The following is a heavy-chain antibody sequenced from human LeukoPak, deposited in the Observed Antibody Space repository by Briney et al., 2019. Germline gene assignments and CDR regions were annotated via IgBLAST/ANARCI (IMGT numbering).Heavy chain of an antibody. D-gene: IGHD2-2*01. CDR2: ISGSGDYP. Sequence: GGSLXXSXXXXXXXXXSXAXSWVRQAPGKGLEWVSTISGSGDYPYYADSVKGRFTISRDNSKNTLYLQMNRLSAEDTAVYYCARRIPATASGLDYWGQGTLVTVSS. CDR3: ARRIPATASGLDY. J-gene: IGHJ4*02. V-gene: IGHV3-23*01. CDR1: XXXXXSXA.